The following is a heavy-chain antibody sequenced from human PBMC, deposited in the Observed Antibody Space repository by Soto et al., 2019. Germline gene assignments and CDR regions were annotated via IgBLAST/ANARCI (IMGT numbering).Heavy chain of an antibody. CDR2: IYSGGST. CDR1: GFTVSSNF. V-gene: IGHV3-53*02. CDR3: VGKWFDF. J-gene: IGHJ5*01. Sequence: EVQLVETGGGMIQPGGSLRLSCAASGFTVSSNFMNWVRQAPGKGLEWVSVIYSGGSTNYADSVKGRFTISRDNSKNTLYLHMDSLRAEDTAVYYCVGKWFDFWGQGTLVTVSS.